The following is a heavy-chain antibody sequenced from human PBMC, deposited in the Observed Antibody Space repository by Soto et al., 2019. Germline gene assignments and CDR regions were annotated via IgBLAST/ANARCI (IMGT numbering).Heavy chain of an antibody. D-gene: IGHD3-3*01. CDR2: IYHSGST. V-gene: IGHV4-4*02. J-gene: IGHJ6*02. CDR1: GGSISSSNW. Sequence: PSETLSLTCAVSGGSISSSNWWSWVRQPPGKGLEWIGEIYHSGSTNYNPSLKSRVTISVDKSKNQFSLKLSSVTAADAAVYYCARKSGGITIFGVAIKKYYYYGMDVWGQGTTVTVS. CDR3: ARKSGGITIFGVAIKKYYYYGMDV.